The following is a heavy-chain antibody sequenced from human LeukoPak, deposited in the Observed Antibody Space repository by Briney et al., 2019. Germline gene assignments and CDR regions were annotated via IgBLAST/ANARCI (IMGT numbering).Heavy chain of an antibody. CDR3: ARDDRGYSGYHFDH. Sequence: GSLRLSCAASGFTFSSYTFHWVRQAPGKGLEWVAVQDGNSKYYTDSVKGRFTISRDNSKNTLYLQMNSLRAEDTAVYYCARDDRGYSGYHFDHWGQGTLVTVSS. CDR1: GFTFSSYT. CDR2: QDGNSK. V-gene: IGHV3-30-3*01. J-gene: IGHJ4*02. D-gene: IGHD5-12*01.